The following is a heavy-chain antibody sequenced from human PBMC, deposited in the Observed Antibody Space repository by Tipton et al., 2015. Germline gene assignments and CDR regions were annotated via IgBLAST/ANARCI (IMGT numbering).Heavy chain of an antibody. CDR1: GFTVSSNY. D-gene: IGHD5-12*01. CDR2: IYSGGST. Sequence: SLRLSCAASGFTVSSNYMSWVRQAPGKGLEWVSVIYSGGSTYYADSVKGRFTISRDNSKNTLYLQMNSLRADDTAVYYCARGSNIVATPYYYGMDVWGQGTTVTVSS. CDR3: ARGSNIVATPYYYGMDV. V-gene: IGHV3-53*01. J-gene: IGHJ6*02.